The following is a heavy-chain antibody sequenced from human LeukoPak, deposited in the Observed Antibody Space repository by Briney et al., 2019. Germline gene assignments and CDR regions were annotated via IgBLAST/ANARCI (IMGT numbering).Heavy chain of an antibody. CDR2: IKQDGSEK. J-gene: IGHJ4*02. CDR3: AREPHIAVVTHFDY. D-gene: IGHD6-19*01. Sequence: GGSLRLSCAASGFTFSSYWMSWVRQAPGKGLEWVANIKQDGSEKYYVDSVKGRFTISRDNAKNSLFLQMNSLRVEDTAVYYCAREPHIAVVTHFDYWGQGTLVTVSS. CDR1: GFTFSSYW. V-gene: IGHV3-7*01.